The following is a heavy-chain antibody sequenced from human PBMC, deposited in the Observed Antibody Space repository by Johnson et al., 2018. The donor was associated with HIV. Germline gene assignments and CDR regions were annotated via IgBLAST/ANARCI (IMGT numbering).Heavy chain of an antibody. CDR3: ARDRAHYYDSSGYYESGAFDI. CDR1: GFTFSSYA. D-gene: IGHD3-22*01. Sequence: QVQLVESGGGVVQPGRSLRLSCAASGFTFSSYAMHWVRQAPGKGLEWVAVISYDGSNKYYADSVKGRLTISRANSKNTLYLQMNSLGAEDTAVYYCARDRAHYYDSSGYYESGAFDIWGQGTMVTVSS. V-gene: IGHV3-30-3*01. J-gene: IGHJ3*02. CDR2: ISYDGSNK.